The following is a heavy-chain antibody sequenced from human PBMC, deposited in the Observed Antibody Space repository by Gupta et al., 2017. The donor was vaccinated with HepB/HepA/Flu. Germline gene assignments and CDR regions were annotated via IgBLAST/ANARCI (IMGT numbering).Heavy chain of an antibody. D-gene: IGHD3-22*01. J-gene: IGHJ4*02. Sequence: QVQLVQSGTEMKKPASSVKVSCQTSEGTSQTYAINWVRQAPGQGLEWMGRIIPSVEMTDYGEKFQGRVTFAADSSTNTAYMGLSGLKSEDSAVYYCASQDYYEGGGFDYWGQGTLITVAS. CDR3: ASQDYYEGGGFDY. CDR1: EGTSQTYA. V-gene: IGHV1-69*04. CDR2: IIPSVEMT.